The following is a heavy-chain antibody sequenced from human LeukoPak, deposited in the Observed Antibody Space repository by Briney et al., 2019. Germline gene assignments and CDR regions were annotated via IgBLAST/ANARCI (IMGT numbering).Heavy chain of an antibody. V-gene: IGHV3-30*18. CDR2: ISYDGSNK. Sequence: GGSLRLSCAASGFIFSNYDMHWVRQAPGKGLEWVAVISYDGSNKYYADSVKGRSTISRDNSKNTLYLQMNSLRAEDTAVYYCAKDSAIFGVVYGGTFDYWGQGTLVTVSS. CDR3: AKDSAIFGVVYGGTFDY. J-gene: IGHJ4*02. CDR1: GFIFSNYD. D-gene: IGHD3-3*01.